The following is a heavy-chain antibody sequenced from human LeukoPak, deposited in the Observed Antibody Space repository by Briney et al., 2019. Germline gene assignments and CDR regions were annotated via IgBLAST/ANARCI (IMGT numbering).Heavy chain of an antibody. V-gene: IGHV3-23*01. D-gene: IGHD2-2*01. CDR3: AKGVYCSSTSCYLVSAFRS. CDR1: GFTFSSYA. J-gene: IGHJ4*02. CDR2: ISGSGGST. Sequence: GGSLRLSCAASGFTFSSYAMSWVRQAPGKGLEWVSAISGSGGSTYYADSVKGRFTISRDNSTNTLYLHMNSLRAEDTAVYYCAKGVYCSSTSCYLVSAFRSWGQGTLVTVSS.